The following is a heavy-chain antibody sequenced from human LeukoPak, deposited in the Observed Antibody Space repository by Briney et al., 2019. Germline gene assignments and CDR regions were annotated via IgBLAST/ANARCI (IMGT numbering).Heavy chain of an antibody. CDR2: ISGSGVRT. V-gene: IGHV3-23*01. D-gene: IGHD3-3*01. CDR1: GFTFSSYG. Sequence: PGGSLRLSCAGSGFTFSSYGMSWFRQAPGKGLEWVSAISGSGVRTNYADSVKGRFTIFRDNSKNTLYLQMSTLRAEDTAIYYCAKDHTIFGVDNYMDVWGKGTTVTVSS. CDR3: AKDHTIFGVDNYMDV. J-gene: IGHJ6*03.